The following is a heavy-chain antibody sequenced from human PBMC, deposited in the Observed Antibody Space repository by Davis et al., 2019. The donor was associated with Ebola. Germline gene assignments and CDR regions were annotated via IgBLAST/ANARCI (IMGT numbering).Heavy chain of an antibody. J-gene: IGHJ4*02. CDR1: GFTFSSFA. D-gene: IGHD1-26*01. CDR2: ISGTSTYT. Sequence: GGSLRLSCAASGFTFSSFAMSWVRQAPGKGLEWVSTISGTSTYTYYADSVKGRFTISRDNSKNTVYMQMHNLRAEDTAVYYCASREVGLHNLYWGEGTLVSVSS. CDR3: ASREVGLHNLY. V-gene: IGHV3-23*01.